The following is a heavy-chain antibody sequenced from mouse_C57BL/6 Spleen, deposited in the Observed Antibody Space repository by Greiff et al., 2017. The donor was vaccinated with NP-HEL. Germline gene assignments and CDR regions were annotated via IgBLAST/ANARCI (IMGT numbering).Heavy chain of an antibody. CDR2: IHPNSGST. CDR1: GYTFTSYW. V-gene: IGHV1-64*01. CDR3: ASAYYYGSSYGYFDV. J-gene: IGHJ1*03. D-gene: IGHD1-1*01. Sequence: QVQLQQPGAELVKPGASVKLSCKASGYTFTSYWMHWVKQRPGPGLEWIGMIHPNSGSTNYNEKFKSKATLTVDKSSSTAYMQLSSLTSEDSAVYYCASAYYYGSSYGYFDVWGTGTTVTVSS.